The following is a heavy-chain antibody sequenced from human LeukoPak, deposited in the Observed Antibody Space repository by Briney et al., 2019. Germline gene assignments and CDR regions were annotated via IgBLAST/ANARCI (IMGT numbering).Heavy chain of an antibody. Sequence: GGSLRLSCVASGFTFSSYTMNWVRQAPGKGLEWVSFISISTSTIYYADSVKGRFTISRDNARNSLYLQMNSLRAEDTAVYYCARGVWAYLFWGQGTLLTVSS. V-gene: IGHV3-48*04. CDR2: ISISTSTI. CDR1: GFTFSSYT. CDR3: ARGVWAYLF. D-gene: IGHD2-21*01. J-gene: IGHJ4*02.